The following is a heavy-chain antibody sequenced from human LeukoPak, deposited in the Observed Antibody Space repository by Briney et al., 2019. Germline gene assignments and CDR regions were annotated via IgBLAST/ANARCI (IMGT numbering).Heavy chain of an antibody. D-gene: IGHD6-19*01. CDR2: ISVYIGNT. CDR1: GYTFTSYG. CDR3: ARSYYSSGSGYYMDV. Sequence: ASVKVSCKASGYTFTSYGISWVRQAPGQGLEWMGWISVYIGNTNYAQKVQGRVTMTTDTSTSTAYMELRSLRSDDTAVYYCARSYYSSGSGYYMDVWGKGTTVTVSS. V-gene: IGHV1-18*01. J-gene: IGHJ6*03.